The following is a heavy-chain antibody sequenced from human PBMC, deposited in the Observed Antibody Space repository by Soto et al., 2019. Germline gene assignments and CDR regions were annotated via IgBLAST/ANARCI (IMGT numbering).Heavy chain of an antibody. CDR2: ISGSADST. CDR3: AKTRGAMIYAISVYGMDV. CDR1: GFTFSSFA. J-gene: IGHJ6*02. Sequence: EVQLLESGGGLVQPGGSLRLSCAASGFTFSSFALNWVRQAPGKGLELVSIISGSADSTFYADSVKGRFTISRDNSKNMLYLPINSLRAEDTAVYYCAKTRGAMIYAISVYGMDVWGQGTTVTVSS. D-gene: IGHD2-8*01. V-gene: IGHV3-23*01.